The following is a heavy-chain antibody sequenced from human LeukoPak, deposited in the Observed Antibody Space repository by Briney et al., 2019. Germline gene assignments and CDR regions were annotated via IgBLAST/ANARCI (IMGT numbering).Heavy chain of an antibody. CDR2: ISGSGGSP. Sequence: PGGSLRLSCAASGFTFSSYAMSWVRQAPGKGLEWVSAISGSGGSPYYADSVKGRFTISRDNSKNTLYLQMNSLRAEDTAVYYCAKGGYCSSTSCYPAPWEQSPVFDYWGQGTLVTVSS. J-gene: IGHJ4*02. V-gene: IGHV3-23*01. CDR1: GFTFSSYA. CDR3: AKGGYCSSTSCYPAPWEQSPVFDY. D-gene: IGHD2-2*01.